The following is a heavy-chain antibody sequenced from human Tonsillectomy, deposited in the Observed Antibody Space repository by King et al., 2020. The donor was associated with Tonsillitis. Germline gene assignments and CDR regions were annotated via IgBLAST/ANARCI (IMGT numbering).Heavy chain of an antibody. CDR1: EYTFTKFY. CDR2: IKPSGGWT. CDR3: ASGYFHDSSGEGWFDP. Sequence: LVPSGAEVTKPGASVKVSCKASEYTFTKFYIHWVRQAPGRGLEWMGMIKPSGGWTTYAQKFQGRVTMTRDTSTSTVDMELSSLWSEDTAVYYCASGYFHDSSGEGWFDPWGQGTLVTVSS. J-gene: IGHJ5*02. D-gene: IGHD3-22*01. V-gene: IGHV1-46*03.